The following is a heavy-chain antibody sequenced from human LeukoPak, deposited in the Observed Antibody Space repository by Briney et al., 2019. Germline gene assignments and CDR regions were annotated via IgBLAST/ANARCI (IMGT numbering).Heavy chain of an antibody. CDR2: IYPGDSDT. D-gene: IGHD2-2*01. CDR3: ARQADSTGWGSAFDI. V-gene: IGHV5-51*01. J-gene: IGHJ3*02. CDR1: GYSFTSYW. Sequence: GESLKISCKGSGYSFTSYWIGWVRQMPGKGLEWMGIIYPGDSDTRYSPSFQGQVTISADKSISTAYLQWSSLKASDTAMYYCARQADSTGWGSAFDIGGHGTMVTVSS.